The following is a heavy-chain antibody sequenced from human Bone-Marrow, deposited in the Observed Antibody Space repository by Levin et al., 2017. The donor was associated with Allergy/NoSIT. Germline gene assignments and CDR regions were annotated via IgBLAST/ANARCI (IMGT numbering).Heavy chain of an antibody. D-gene: IGHD6-25*01. Sequence: QSGGSLRLSCKASGFTFDDYAMHWVRQAPGKGLEWVAGITWNSGYLGYADSVKGRFIISRDSTKNSLYLQMNNLRVQDTALYYCAKDISSSGPSKNDALHFWGHWTTVTVSS. CDR1: GFTFDDYA. CDR3: AKDISSSGPSKNDALHF. CDR2: ITWNSGYL. J-gene: IGHJ3*01. V-gene: IGHV3-9*01.